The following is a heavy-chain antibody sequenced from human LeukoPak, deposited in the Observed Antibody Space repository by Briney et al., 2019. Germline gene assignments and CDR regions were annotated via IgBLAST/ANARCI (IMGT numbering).Heavy chain of an antibody. D-gene: IGHD3-10*01. Sequence: GASVKVSCKASGYTFTSYYMHWVRQAPGQGLEWMGIINPSGGSTSYAQKFQGRVTMTRDTSTSTVYMELSSLRSEDTAVYYCARDWARGYYYYYYGMDVWGQGTTVTVSS. V-gene: IGHV1-46*01. CDR2: INPSGGST. J-gene: IGHJ6*02. CDR3: ARDWARGYYYYYYGMDV. CDR1: GYTFTSYY.